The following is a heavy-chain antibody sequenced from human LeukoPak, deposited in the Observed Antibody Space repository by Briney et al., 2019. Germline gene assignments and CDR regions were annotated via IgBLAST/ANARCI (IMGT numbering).Heavy chain of an antibody. D-gene: IGHD1-26*01. CDR3: AREGAFYSGSYFGDAYDI. CDR1: GFTFSSYW. CDR2: IKQDGSEK. J-gene: IGHJ3*02. Sequence: PGGSLRLSCAASGFTFSSYWMSWVLQAPGKGLEWVANIKQDGSEKYYVDSVKGRFTISRDNAKNSLYLQMNSLRAEDTAVYYCAREGAFYSGSYFGDAYDIWGQGTMVTVSS. V-gene: IGHV3-7*03.